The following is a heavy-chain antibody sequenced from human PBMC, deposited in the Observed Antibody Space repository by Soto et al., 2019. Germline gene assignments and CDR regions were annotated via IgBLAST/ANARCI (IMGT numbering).Heavy chain of an antibody. V-gene: IGHV5-10-1*01. J-gene: IGHJ5*02. CDR1: GYSFTSHW. CDR2: IDPSDSYT. CDR3: ARHAPYSGYDSWFDP. D-gene: IGHD5-12*01. Sequence: PGESLKISCKGSGYSFTSHWISWVRQMPGKGLEWMGRIDPSDSYTNYSPSFQGHVTISADKSISTAYLQWSSLKASDTAMYYCARHAPYSGYDSWFDPWGQGTLVTVSS.